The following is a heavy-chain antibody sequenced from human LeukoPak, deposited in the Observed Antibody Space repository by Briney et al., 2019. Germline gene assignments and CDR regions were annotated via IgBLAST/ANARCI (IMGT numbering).Heavy chain of an antibody. CDR2: ISYDGSNK. Sequence: GRSLRLSCAASGFTFSSYAMNWVRQAPGKGLGWVAVISYDGSNKYYADSVKGRFTISRDNSKNTLYLQMNSLRAEDTAVYYCARASYYYDSSGYYWGQGTLVTVSS. J-gene: IGHJ4*02. CDR3: ARASYYYDSSGYY. V-gene: IGHV3-30*04. CDR1: GFTFSSYA. D-gene: IGHD3-22*01.